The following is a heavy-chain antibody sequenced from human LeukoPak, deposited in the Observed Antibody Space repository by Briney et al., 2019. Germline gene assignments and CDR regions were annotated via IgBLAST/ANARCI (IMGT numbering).Heavy chain of an antibody. Sequence: ASVKVSSKASGYTFTSYDIYWVRQATGQGLEWMGWMNPNSGNTGYAQKFQGRVTMTRNTSIRTAYMELSSLTSEDTAVYYCARQRGYNYGYDDYWGQGTLVTVSS. V-gene: IGHV1-8*01. CDR1: GYTFTSYD. D-gene: IGHD5-18*01. CDR3: ARQRGYNYGYDDY. CDR2: MNPNSGNT. J-gene: IGHJ4*02.